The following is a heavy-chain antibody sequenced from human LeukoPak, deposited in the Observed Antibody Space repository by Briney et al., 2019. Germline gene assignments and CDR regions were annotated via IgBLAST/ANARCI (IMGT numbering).Heavy chain of an antibody. D-gene: IGHD1-14*01. CDR2: IGGSGDST. J-gene: IGHJ4*02. CDR1: GLTFTNYG. V-gene: IGHV3-23*01. Sequence: GGSLRLSCAASGLTFTNYGMSWVRQAPGKGLEWVSGIGGSGDSTYYADSVKGRFTISRDNSKNALYLQMNSLRAEDTAVYYCAKGHSAHGTGFDCWGQGTLVAVSS. CDR3: AKGHSAHGTGFDC.